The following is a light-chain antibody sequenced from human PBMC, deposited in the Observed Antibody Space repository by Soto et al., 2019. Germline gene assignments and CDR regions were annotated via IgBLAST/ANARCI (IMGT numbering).Light chain of an antibody. CDR2: DVS. V-gene: IGLV2-11*01. CDR1: SSDVGGYNY. Sequence: QSVLTQPRSVSGSPGQAVTISYTGTSSDVGGYNYVSWYQHHPGKAPKVMIYDVSKRPSGVPGRFSGSKSGNTASLTISGLQSEDEADYYCCSFAGNYIHVFGTGTKVTVL. CDR3: CSFAGNYIHV. J-gene: IGLJ1*01.